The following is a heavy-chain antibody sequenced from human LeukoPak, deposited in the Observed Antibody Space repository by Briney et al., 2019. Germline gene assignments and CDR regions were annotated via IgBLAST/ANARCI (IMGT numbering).Heavy chain of an antibody. CDR1: GFTFRTYW. V-gene: IGHV3-33*08. J-gene: IGHJ4*02. Sequence: GSLRLSCGASGFTFRTYWMHWVRQAPGKGLEWVAVIWYDGSNKYYADSVKGRFTISRDNSKNTLYLQMNSLRAEDTAVYYCARARQITMIYYFDYWGQGTLVTVSS. D-gene: IGHD3-22*01. CDR2: IWYDGSNK. CDR3: ARARQITMIYYFDY.